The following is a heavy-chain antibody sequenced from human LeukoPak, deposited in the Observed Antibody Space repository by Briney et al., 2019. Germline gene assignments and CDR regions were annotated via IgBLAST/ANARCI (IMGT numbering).Heavy chain of an antibody. D-gene: IGHD3-16*01. CDR3: AKKGELWPRAYFDY. CDR1: GFTFSTYA. Sequence: GGSLRLSCAASGFTFSTYAMSWVRQAPGKGLEWVSAISGSGGSTYYADSVKGRFTISRDNSKNTLYLQMNSLRAEDTAVYYCAKKGELWPRAYFDYWGQGTLVTVSS. CDR2: ISGSGGST. V-gene: IGHV3-23*01. J-gene: IGHJ4*02.